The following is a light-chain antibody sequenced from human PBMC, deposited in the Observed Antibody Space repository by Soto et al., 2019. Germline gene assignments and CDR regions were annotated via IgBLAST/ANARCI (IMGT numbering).Light chain of an antibody. CDR2: EVS. V-gene: IGLV2-14*01. J-gene: IGLJ2*01. CDR3: SSYIISSTFVV. CDR1: SRDVGGYNY. Sequence: QSVLTQPASVSGSPGQSITISCTGTSRDVGGYNYVSWHQQHPGKAPKVIITEVSNRPSGVSNRFSGSKSGNTASLTISGLQAEDEADYYCSSYIISSTFVVFGGGTQLTVL.